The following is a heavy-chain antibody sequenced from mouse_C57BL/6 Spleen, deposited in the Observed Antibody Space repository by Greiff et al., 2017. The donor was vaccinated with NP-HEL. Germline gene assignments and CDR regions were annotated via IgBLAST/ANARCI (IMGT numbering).Heavy chain of an antibody. V-gene: IGHV1-81*01. Sequence: VHLVESGAELARPGASVKLSCKASGYTFTSYGISWVKQRTGQGLEWIGEIYPRSGNTYYNEKFKGKATLTADKSSSTAYMELRSLTSEDSAVYFCARGDYDYDGYFDYWGQGTTLTVSS. J-gene: IGHJ2*01. CDR3: ARGDYDYDGYFDY. CDR2: IYPRSGNT. D-gene: IGHD2-4*01. CDR1: GYTFTSYG.